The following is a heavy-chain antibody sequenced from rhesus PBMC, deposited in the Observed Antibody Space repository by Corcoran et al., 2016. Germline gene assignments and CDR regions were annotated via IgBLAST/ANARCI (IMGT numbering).Heavy chain of an antibody. D-gene: IGHD3-3*01. J-gene: IGHJ4*01. CDR1: GGSIRSSTW. Sequence: QVQLQESGPGLEKPSETLSLTCARSGGSIRSSTWWSWIRQPPGKGLDCIVCISGISCSTYYNPHLKSRVTNSTDTAKNQCSLNVSSVTAADTAVYYCARVTIFGLAPIYWGQGVLVTVSS. CDR3: ARVTIFGLAPIY. V-gene: IGHV4-65*01. CDR2: ISGISCST.